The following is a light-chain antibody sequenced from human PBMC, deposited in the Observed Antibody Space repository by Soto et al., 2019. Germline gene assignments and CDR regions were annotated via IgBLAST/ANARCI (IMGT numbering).Light chain of an antibody. Sequence: QAVVTQSPSASASLGASVKLTCTLNSGHTTYAIAWHQQQPEKGPRYLMKVNSDGSLTKGDGIPDRFSGSSSGAERYLIISSLQSEDEADYYCQTWATGIVVFGGGTKLTVL. CDR3: QTWATGIVV. V-gene: IGLV4-69*01. J-gene: IGLJ2*01. CDR2: VNSDGSL. CDR1: SGHTTYA.